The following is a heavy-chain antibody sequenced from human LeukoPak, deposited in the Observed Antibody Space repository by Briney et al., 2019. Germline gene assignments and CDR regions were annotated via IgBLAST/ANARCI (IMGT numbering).Heavy chain of an antibody. CDR3: ASSRKNVPDY. J-gene: IGHJ4*02. Sequence: PGGSLRLSCAASGFTFSSYAMHWVRQAPGKGLEWVSYISSSGSTIYYADSVKGRFTISRDNAKNSLYLQMNSLRAEDTAVYYCASSRKNVPDYWGQGTLVTVSS. D-gene: IGHD2-2*01. CDR2: ISSSGSTI. CDR1: GFTFSSYA. V-gene: IGHV3-48*03.